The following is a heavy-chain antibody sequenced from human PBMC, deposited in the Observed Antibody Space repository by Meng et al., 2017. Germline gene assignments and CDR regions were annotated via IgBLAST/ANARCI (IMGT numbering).Heavy chain of an antibody. CDR3: ASLRIAVAGINWFDP. CDR1: GGSISSSSYY. V-gene: IGHV4-39*07. J-gene: IGHJ5*02. CDR2: IYYSGST. Sequence: LQLQASGPGLVKPSETLSLTCTVSGGSISSSSYYWGWIRQPPGKGLEWIGSIYYSGSTYYNPSLKSRVTISVDTSKNQFSLKLSSVTAADTAVYYCASLRIAVAGINWFDPWGQGTLVTVSS. D-gene: IGHD6-19*01.